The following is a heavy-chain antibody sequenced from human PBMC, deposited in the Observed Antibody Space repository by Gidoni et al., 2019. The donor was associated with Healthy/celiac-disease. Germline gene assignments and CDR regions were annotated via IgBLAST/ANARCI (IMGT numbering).Heavy chain of an antibody. Sequence: GLEWIGEINHSGSTNYNPSLKSRVTISVDTSKNQFSLKLSSVTAADTAVYYCARGKVLRFLEWLSPKLYFDYWGQGTLVTVSS. J-gene: IGHJ4*02. V-gene: IGHV4-34*01. CDR3: ARGKVLRFLEWLSPKLYFDY. CDR2: INHSGST. D-gene: IGHD3-3*01.